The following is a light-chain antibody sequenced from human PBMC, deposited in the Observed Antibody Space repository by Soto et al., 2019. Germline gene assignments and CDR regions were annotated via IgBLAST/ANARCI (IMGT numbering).Light chain of an antibody. V-gene: IGKV1-5*03. CDR2: KVS. CDR3: QQYKSSWT. J-gene: IGKJ1*01. CDR1: QIIDTW. Sequence: DIQMTQSPSTLSASVGDRVIITCRASQIIDTWLAWYQQRPGKAPKVLISKVSNLESGVPARFRGSGSGTEFTPTISGLQPDDFATYYCQQYKSSWTFGQGTKVDIK.